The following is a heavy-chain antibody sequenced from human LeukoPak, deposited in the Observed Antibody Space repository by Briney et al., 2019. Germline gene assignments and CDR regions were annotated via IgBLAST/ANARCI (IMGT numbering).Heavy chain of an antibody. V-gene: IGHV1-2*02. D-gene: IGHD4-23*01. CDR1: GYTFTGYY. Sequence: ASVKVSCKASGYTFTGYYMHWVRQAPGQGLEWMGWINPNSGGTNYAQKFQGRVTMTRDTSISTAYMELSRLRSDDTAVYYCASTVVTPYYYYGMDVWGQGTAVTVSS. CDR2: INPNSGGT. CDR3: ASTVVTPYYYYGMDV. J-gene: IGHJ6*02.